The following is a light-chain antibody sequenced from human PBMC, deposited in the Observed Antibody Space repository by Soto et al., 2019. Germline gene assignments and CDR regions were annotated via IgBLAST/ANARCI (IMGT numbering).Light chain of an antibody. CDR3: QQSFSTLT. V-gene: IGKV1-39*01. Sequence: DIQMTQSPSSLPAAVGDRVTITCRASHNINTYLNWYQQKPGKAPRPLICATSRLQSGVPSRFSGRGSGTDFTLTISSLRTEDFATYYCQQSFSTLTFGQGTRLEI. CDR1: HNINTY. CDR2: ATS. J-gene: IGKJ5*01.